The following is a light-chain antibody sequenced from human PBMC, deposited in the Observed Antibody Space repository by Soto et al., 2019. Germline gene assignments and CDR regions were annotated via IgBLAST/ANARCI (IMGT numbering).Light chain of an antibody. CDR2: EVS. V-gene: IGLV2-14*01. J-gene: IGLJ1*01. CDR3: GSWDSSLSAYV. Sequence: QSALTQPASVSGSPGQSITISCTGTSSDVGGYDYVSWYQQYPGKAPKLMIYEVSNRPSGVSNRFSGSKSGNTASLTISGLQAEDEADYYCGSWDSSLSAYVFGTGTKLTVL. CDR1: SSDVGGYDY.